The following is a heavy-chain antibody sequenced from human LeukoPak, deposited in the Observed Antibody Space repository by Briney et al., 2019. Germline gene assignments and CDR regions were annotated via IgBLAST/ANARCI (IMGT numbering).Heavy chain of an antibody. D-gene: IGHD2-2*01. CDR2: ISGSGGSI. J-gene: IGHJ6*02. CDR3: AKAPPIVVVPAAISYYYYGMDV. CDR1: GFTFSSYA. V-gene: IGHV3-23*01. Sequence: GGSLRLSCAASGFTFSSYAMSWVRQAPGKGLEWVSAISGSGGSIYYADSVKGRFTISRDNSKNTLYLQMNSLRAEDTAVYYCAKAPPIVVVPAAISYYYYGMDVWGQGTTVTVSS.